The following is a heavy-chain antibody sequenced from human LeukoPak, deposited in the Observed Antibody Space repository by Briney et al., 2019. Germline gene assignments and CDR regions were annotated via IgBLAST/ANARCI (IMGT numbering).Heavy chain of an antibody. Sequence: GGSLRLSCAGSGFSFGSYAMSWVRQAPGKGLEWISTISGRGDSTYYADSVKGRFTISRDNSKNTLYLQMNSLRAEDTAVYYCARARFYYYMDVWGKGTTVTVSS. J-gene: IGHJ6*03. CDR2: ISGRGDST. CDR1: GFSFGSYA. CDR3: ARARFYYYMDV. V-gene: IGHV3-23*01.